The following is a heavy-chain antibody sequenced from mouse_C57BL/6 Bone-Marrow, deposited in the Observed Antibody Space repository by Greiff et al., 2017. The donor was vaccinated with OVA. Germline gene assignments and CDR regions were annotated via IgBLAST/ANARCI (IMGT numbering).Heavy chain of an antibody. CDR1: GYTFTSYW. D-gene: IGHD1-1*01. CDR2: IDPSDSET. V-gene: IGHV1-52*01. Sequence: QVQLQQSGAELVRPGSSVKLSCKASGYTFTSYWMHWVKQRPIQGLEWIGNIDPSDSETHYNQKFKDKATLTVDKSSSTAYMQLSSLTSEDSAVYYCARNYGSTYYCDYWGQGTTLTVSS. CDR3: ARNYGSTYYCDY. J-gene: IGHJ2*01.